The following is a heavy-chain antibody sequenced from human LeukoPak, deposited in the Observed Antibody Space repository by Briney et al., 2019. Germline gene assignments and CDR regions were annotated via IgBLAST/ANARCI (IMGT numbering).Heavy chain of an antibody. D-gene: IGHD6-6*01. CDR3: ARVSGAARSFDH. CDR2: IYSDGST. CDR1: GFTVSSNS. J-gene: IGHJ4*02. V-gene: IGHV3-53*01. Sequence: GGSLRLSCAASGFTVSSNSINWVRQAPGKGLEWVSVIYSDGSTYYADSVKGRFTISRDNSKNTLYLQMNSLRAEDTAVYYCARVSGAARSFDHWGQGTLVTVSS.